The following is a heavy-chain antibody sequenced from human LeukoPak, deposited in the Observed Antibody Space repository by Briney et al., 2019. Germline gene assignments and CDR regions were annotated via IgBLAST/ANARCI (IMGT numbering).Heavy chain of an antibody. CDR1: GFTFSSYA. CDR2: ISGSGAST. Sequence: GGSLRLSCAASGFTFSSYAMSWVRQAPGKGLEWVSAISGSGASTYYADSVKGRFTISRDNSKNTLYLQMNSLRAEDTAVYYCAKDHYYDSSGYYGVGFDYWGQGTLVTVSS. D-gene: IGHD3-22*01. CDR3: AKDHYYDSSGYYGVGFDY. J-gene: IGHJ4*02. V-gene: IGHV3-23*01.